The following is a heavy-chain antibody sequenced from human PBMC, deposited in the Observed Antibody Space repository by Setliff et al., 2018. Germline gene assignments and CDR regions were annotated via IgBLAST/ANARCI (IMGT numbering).Heavy chain of an antibody. Sequence: GASVKVSCKASGGTFRTDGFSWVRQAPGQGLEWVGWISPHTGNTYYAPNFEGRVSLTTDPSTTTAYLELRSLTSDDTAVYYCSRLVRYCTTTSCQGASGAELWGQGTLVTVSS. V-gene: IGHV1-18*01. CDR3: SRLVRYCTTTSCQGASGAEL. D-gene: IGHD2-2*01. CDR1: GGTFRTDG. CDR2: ISPHTGNT. J-gene: IGHJ4*02.